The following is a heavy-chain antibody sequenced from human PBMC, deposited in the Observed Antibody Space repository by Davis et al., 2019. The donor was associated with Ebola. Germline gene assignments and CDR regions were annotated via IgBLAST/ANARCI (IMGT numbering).Heavy chain of an antibody. J-gene: IGHJ4*02. CDR1: GDSVSRSGAA. D-gene: IGHD2-2*01. V-gene: IGHV6-1*01. CDR2: TYYKSKWYN. Sequence: HSQTLSLTCAISGDSVSRSGAAWNWIRQSPSRGLEWLGRTYYKSKWYNDYAVSVKSRITINPDTSKNQFSLQLNSVTPEDTALYYCARGTHYAHDYWGQGTLVTVSS. CDR3: ARGTHYAHDY.